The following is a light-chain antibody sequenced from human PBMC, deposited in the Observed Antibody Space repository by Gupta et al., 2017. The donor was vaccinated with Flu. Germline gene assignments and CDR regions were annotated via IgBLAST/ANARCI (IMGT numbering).Light chain of an antibody. V-gene: IGKV3-20*01. CDR1: QSLRSTF. CDR2: GAS. CDR3: HLHSISNA. J-gene: IGKJ3*01. Sequence: EIVLTQSPGTLSLSPGESATLSCRASQSLRSTFLAWYQQKPGQPPRLVIYGASSRANGITDRFSGSGSGTDFTLISSRRETEDFAVYYWHLHSISNAFGHGTKVDIK.